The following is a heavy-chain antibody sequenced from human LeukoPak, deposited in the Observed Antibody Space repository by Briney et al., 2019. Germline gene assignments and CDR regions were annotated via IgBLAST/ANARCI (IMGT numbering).Heavy chain of an antibody. CDR3: ARSRWFGELDY. J-gene: IGHJ4*02. Sequence: SETLSLTCAVSGGSISSGGYSWSWTRQPPGKGLEWIGYIYYSGSTYYNPSLKSRVTISVDRSKNQFSLKLSSVTAADTAVYYCARSRWFGELDYWGQGTLVTVSS. CDR2: IYYSGST. CDR1: GGSISSGGYS. V-gene: IGHV4-30-2*01. D-gene: IGHD3-10*01.